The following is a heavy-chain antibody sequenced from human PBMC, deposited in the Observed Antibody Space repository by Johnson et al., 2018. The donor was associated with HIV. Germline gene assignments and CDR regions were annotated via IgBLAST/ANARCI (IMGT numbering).Heavy chain of an antibody. V-gene: IGHV3-30*18. J-gene: IGHJ3*02. CDR2: ISYDGSNK. CDR3: AKDSFFYDSAFDI. CDR1: GFTFSSYG. D-gene: IGHD3-22*01. Sequence: QMQLVESGGGVVQPGRSLRLSCAASGFTFSSYGMHWVRQAPGKGLEWVAVISYDGSNKYYADSVKGRFTISRDNSKNTLYLQMNSLRAEDTAVYYCAKDSFFYDSAFDIWGQGTMVTVSS.